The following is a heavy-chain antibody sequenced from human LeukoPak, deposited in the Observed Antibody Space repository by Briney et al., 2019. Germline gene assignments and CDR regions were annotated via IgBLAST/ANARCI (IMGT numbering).Heavy chain of an antibody. V-gene: IGHV3-33*01. CDR1: GFTFSNYG. CDR3: ARTGDTERFDY. CDR2: IRYDGSKK. D-gene: IGHD5-18*01. J-gene: IGHJ4*02. Sequence: GGSLRLSCAASGFTFSNYGMHWVRQAPGKGLEWVALIRYDGSKKDYADSVKGRFTISRDNSKNTLHLQMNSLRAEDTAVYYCARTGDTERFDYWGQGTLVTVSS.